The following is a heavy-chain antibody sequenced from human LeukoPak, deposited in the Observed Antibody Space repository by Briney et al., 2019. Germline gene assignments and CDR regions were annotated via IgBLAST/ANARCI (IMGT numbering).Heavy chain of an antibody. J-gene: IGHJ4*02. V-gene: IGHV1-2*02. Sequence: ASVKVSCKASGYTFSGYYMHWVRQAPGQGLESMGWINSNSGARNYAPKFQGRVTFSRDNSISTAYTELSSLRSDDTAIYYCARGRGGATTGFDHWGQGTLVTVS. CDR1: GYTFSGYY. D-gene: IGHD1-26*01. CDR2: INSNSGAR. CDR3: ARGRGGATTGFDH.